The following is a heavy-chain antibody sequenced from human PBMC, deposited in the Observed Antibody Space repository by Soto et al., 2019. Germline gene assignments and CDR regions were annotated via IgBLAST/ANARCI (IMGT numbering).Heavy chain of an antibody. D-gene: IGHD1-7*01. J-gene: IGHJ4*02. CDR3: AREGITGTTYGLDY. Sequence: SETLSLTCAVYGGSFSGYYWSWIRQPPGKGLEWIGEINHSGSTNYNPSLKSRVTISVDTSKNQFSLKLSSVTAADTAVYYCAREGITGTTYGLDYWGQGTLVTVPS. CDR1: GGSFSGYY. CDR2: INHSGST. V-gene: IGHV4-34*01.